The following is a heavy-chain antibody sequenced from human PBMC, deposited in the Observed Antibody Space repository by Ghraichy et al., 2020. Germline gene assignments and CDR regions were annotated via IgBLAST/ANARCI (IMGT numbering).Heavy chain of an antibody. J-gene: IGHJ4*02. Sequence: SETRSLTCTVSGGSISSSSYYWGWIRQPPGKGLEWIGSIYYSGSTYYNPSLKSRVTISVDTSKNQFSLKLSSVTAADTAVYYCARHWSRYSSSWYFIDYWGQGTLVTVSS. D-gene: IGHD6-13*01. V-gene: IGHV4-39*01. CDR3: ARHWSRYSSSWYFIDY. CDR1: GGSISSSSYY. CDR2: IYYSGST.